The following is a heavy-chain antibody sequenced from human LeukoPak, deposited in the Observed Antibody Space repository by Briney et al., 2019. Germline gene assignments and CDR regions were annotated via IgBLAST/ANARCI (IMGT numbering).Heavy chain of an antibody. CDR2: IYYSGST. Sequence: SETLSLTCTVSGGSISSSYWSWIRQPPGKGLEWIGYIYYSGSTNYNPSLKSRVTISVDTSKDQFSLRLSSVTAADTAVYYCARAYSSENDAFDIWGQGTMVTVSS. CDR3: ARAYSSENDAFDI. CDR1: GGSISSSY. J-gene: IGHJ3*02. D-gene: IGHD6-19*01. V-gene: IGHV4-59*08.